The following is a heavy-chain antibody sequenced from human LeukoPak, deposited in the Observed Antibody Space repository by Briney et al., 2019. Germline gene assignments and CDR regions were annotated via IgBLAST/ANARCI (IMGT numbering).Heavy chain of an antibody. CDR2: IYYSGST. V-gene: IGHV4-30-4*08. J-gene: IGHJ4*02. CDR1: GGSFSDYS. CDR3: ARAHDSSGYLPFDY. Sequence: SETLSLTCAVYGGSFSDYSWTWLRQPPGKGLQWIGYIYYSGSTYYNPSLKSRVTISVDTSKNQFSLKLSSVTAADTAVYYCARAHDSSGYLPFDYWGQGTLVTVSS. D-gene: IGHD3-22*01.